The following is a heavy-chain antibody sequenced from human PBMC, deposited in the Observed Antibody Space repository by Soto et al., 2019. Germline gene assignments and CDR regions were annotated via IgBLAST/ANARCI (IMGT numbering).Heavy chain of an antibody. J-gene: IGHJ6*02. Sequence: GGSLRLSCAASGFTFSSYAMHWVRQAPGKGLEWVAVISYDGSNKYYADSVKGRFTISRDNSKNTLYLQMNSLRAEDTAVYYCARVRGSSGWYIGSYYYGMDVWGQGTTVTVSS. CDR3: ARVRGSSGWYIGSYYYGMDV. CDR1: GFTFSSYA. V-gene: IGHV3-30-3*01. CDR2: ISYDGSNK. D-gene: IGHD6-19*01.